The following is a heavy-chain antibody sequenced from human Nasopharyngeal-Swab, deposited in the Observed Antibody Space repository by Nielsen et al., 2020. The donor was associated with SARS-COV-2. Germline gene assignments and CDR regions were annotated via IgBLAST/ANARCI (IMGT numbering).Heavy chain of an antibody. Sequence: GESLKISCAASGFTYSSYSMNWVRQAPGKGLEWVSSISSSSSTIYYADSVKGRFTISRDNAKNSLYLQMNSLRAEDTAVYYCARGIAARHAYDYWGQGTLVTVSS. CDR2: ISSSSSTI. D-gene: IGHD6-6*01. V-gene: IGHV3-48*01. J-gene: IGHJ4*02. CDR1: GFTYSSYS. CDR3: ARGIAARHAYDY.